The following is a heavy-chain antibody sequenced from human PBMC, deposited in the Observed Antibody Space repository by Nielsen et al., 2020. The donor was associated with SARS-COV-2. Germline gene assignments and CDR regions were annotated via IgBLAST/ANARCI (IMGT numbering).Heavy chain of an antibody. Sequence: GSLRLSCTVSGGSISSYYWSWIRQPPGKGLEWIGYIYYSGSTNYNPSLKSRVTISVDTSKNQFSLKLSSVTAADTAVYYCARGSTIFGNWFDPWGQGTLVTVSS. J-gene: IGHJ5*02. D-gene: IGHD3-3*01. V-gene: IGHV4-59*01. CDR2: IYYSGST. CDR3: ARGSTIFGNWFDP. CDR1: GGSISSYY.